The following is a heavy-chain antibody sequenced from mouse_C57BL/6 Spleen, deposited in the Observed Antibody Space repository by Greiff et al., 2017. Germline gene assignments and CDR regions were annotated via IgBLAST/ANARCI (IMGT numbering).Heavy chain of an antibody. V-gene: IGHV1-53*01. D-gene: IGHD1-1*01. CDR2: INPCNGGT. CDR1: GYTFTSYW. J-gene: IGHJ2*01. CDR3: ASYYGSLHYFDY. Sequence: QVQLQQPGTELVKPGASVKLSCKASGYTFTSYWMHWVKQRPGQGLEWIGNINPCNGGTNYNEKFKSKATLTVDTSSSTAYMQLSSLTSEASAVXYCASYYGSLHYFDYWGQGTTLTVSS.